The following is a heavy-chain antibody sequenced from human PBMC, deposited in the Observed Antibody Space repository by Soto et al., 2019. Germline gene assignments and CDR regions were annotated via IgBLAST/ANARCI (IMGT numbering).Heavy chain of an antibody. CDR2: ISGTGSVT. Sequence: HPGGSLRLSCAFSGSTFSSYAMTWVRQAPGKGLEWVSAISGTGSVTYYADSVKGRFTISRDNSKNTLYLHMISLGADDTAIYYCAKGWKVLIGDVWGQGTTVT. V-gene: IGHV3-23*01. CDR1: GSTFSSYA. J-gene: IGHJ6*02. D-gene: IGHD1-1*01. CDR3: AKGWKVLIGDV.